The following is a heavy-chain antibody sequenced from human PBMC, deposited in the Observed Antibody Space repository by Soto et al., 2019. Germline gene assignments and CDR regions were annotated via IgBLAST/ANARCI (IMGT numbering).Heavy chain of an antibody. J-gene: IGHJ2*01. D-gene: IGHD4-17*01. V-gene: IGHV4-59*08. CDR2: IYYSGST. CDR3: ARPRGTTPAVWYFDL. CDR1: GGSISSHY. Sequence: QVQLQESGPGLVKPSETLSLTCTVSGGSISSHYWSWIRQPPGKGLEWIGYIYYSGSTDYNPSLKSRVTISVDTSKNQLPRRLSSVTAADPAVYYCARPRGTTPAVWYFDLWGRGTLVTVSS.